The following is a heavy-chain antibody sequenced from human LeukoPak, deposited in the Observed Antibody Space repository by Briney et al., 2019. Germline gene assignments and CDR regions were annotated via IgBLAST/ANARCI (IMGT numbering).Heavy chain of an antibody. CDR2: IYYSGST. Sequence: PSETLSLTCTVSIGSIRSYYWSWVRQPPGKGLEWIGYIYYSGSTNYNPSLKSRVTISVDTSKNQFSLKLSSVTAADTAVYYCAKEWIQLRTFDYWGQGTLVTVSS. D-gene: IGHD5-18*01. V-gene: IGHV4-59*01. CDR1: IGSIRSYY. CDR3: AKEWIQLRTFDY. J-gene: IGHJ4*02.